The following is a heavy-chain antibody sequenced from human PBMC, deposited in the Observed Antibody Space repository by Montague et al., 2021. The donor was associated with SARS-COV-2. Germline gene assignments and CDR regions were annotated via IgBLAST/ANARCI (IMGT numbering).Heavy chain of an antibody. CDR3: AYMVVGAAELAY. Sequence: SETLSLTCTVSGGSISSSIYYWAWIRQPPGKGLEWIGSIYYSGSTYYNPSLKSRVTISVDTSKNQFSLKLSSVTATDTAVYFCAYMVVGAAELAYWGQGTLSPSPQ. CDR1: GGSISSSIYY. D-gene: IGHD1-26*01. V-gene: IGHV4-39*01. CDR2: IYYSGST. J-gene: IGHJ4*02.